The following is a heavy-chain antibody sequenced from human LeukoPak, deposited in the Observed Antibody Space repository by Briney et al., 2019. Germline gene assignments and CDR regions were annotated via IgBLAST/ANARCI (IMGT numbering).Heavy chain of an antibody. Sequence: GASVKVSCKVSGYTFTDYYMHWVQQAPGKGLEWMGLVDPEDGETIYAEKFQGRVTIPADTSTEAAYMELSSLRSQDTAVYYCASDPSPGGQQLVQIWGQGTLVTVSS. CDR3: ASDPSPGGQQLVQI. D-gene: IGHD6-13*01. CDR2: VDPEDGET. J-gene: IGHJ4*02. CDR1: GYTFTDYY. V-gene: IGHV1-69-2*01.